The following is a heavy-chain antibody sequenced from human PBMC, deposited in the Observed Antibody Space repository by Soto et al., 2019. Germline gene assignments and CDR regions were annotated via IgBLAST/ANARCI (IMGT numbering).Heavy chain of an antibody. CDR2: IIPIFGTA. CDR3: ARGSGYCSSTSCYTDFDY. V-gene: IGHV1-69*13. Sequence: SVKVSCKASGGTFSSYAISWVRQAPGQGLEWMGGIIPIFGTANYAQKFQGRVTITADESTSTAYMELSSLRSEDTAVYYCARGSGYCSSTSCYTDFDYWGQGTQVTVS. J-gene: IGHJ4*02. CDR1: GGTFSSYA. D-gene: IGHD2-2*02.